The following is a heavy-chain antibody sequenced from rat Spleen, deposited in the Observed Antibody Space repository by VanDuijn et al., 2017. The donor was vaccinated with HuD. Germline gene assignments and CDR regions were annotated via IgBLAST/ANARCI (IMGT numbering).Heavy chain of an antibody. V-gene: IGHV4-2*01. J-gene: IGHJ2*01. CDR2: INKDSNTI. D-gene: IGHD1-8*01. Sequence: EVKLVESGGGLVQPGRSLKLSCAASGFNFNDHWMGWVRQAPGKGLEWIGQINKDSNTINYTPSLKDKFTISRDNAQNTLYLQMSKLGSEDTAIYYCARAELTTVAGFDYWGQGVMVTVSS. CDR3: ARAELTTVAGFDY. CDR1: GFNFNDHW.